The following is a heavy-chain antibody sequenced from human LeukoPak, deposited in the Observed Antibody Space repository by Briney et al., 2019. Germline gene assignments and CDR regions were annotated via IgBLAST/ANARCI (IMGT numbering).Heavy chain of an antibody. CDR1: GDSISSSSYA. CDR2: IYNSGST. J-gene: IGHJ5*02. Sequence: SETLSLTCTVSGDSISSSSYAWRWIRQSPGKGLEWIGSIYNSGSTYYNPSLKSRVSISVDTSKNQFSLRLTSVTAADTAVYYCARGSPRDWFDPWGQGTLVTVSS. CDR3: ARGSPRDWFDP. V-gene: IGHV4-39*07. D-gene: IGHD2-15*01.